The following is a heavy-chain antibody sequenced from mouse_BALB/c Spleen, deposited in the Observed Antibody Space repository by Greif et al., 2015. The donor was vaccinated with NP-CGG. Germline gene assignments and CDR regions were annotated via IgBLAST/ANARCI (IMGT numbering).Heavy chain of an antibody. J-gene: IGHJ2*01. Sequence: EVHLVESGGGLVKPGGSLKLSCAASGFTFSSYAMSWVRQTPEKRLEWVATISSGGSYTYYPDSVKGRFTISRDNAKNTLYLQMSSLRSEDTAMYYCVRRDYWGQGTTLTVSS. CDR3: VRRDY. CDR2: ISSGGSYT. CDR1: GFTFSSYA. V-gene: IGHV5-9-3*01.